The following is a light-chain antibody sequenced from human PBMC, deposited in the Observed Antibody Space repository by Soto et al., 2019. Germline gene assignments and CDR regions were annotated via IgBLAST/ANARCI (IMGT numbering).Light chain of an antibody. CDR2: DAS. V-gene: IGKV3-11*01. CDR3: QQRSNWIT. J-gene: IGKJ5*01. CDR1: QSVSTY. Sequence: EIVLTQSPATLSLSPGERATLSCRASQSVSTYLAWYQQKPGQAPRLLIYDASTSATGIPVRFTGSGSGTDFTLTISSLEPEDFAVYSCQQRSNWITFGQGTLLEIE.